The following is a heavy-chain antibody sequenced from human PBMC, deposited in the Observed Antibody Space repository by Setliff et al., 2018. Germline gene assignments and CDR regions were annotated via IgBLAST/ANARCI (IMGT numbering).Heavy chain of an antibody. CDR3: ARDGGLLQFLEWSRSYMDV. CDR1: GFTFSSYW. D-gene: IGHD3-3*01. Sequence: GGSLRLSCAASGFTFSSYWMHWVRQAPGKGLVWVSRINSDGSSTSYADSVKGRFTISRDNAKNTLYLQMNSLRAEDTAVYYCARDGGLLQFLEWSRSYMDVWGKGTTVTVSS. J-gene: IGHJ6*03. V-gene: IGHV3-74*01. CDR2: INSDGSST.